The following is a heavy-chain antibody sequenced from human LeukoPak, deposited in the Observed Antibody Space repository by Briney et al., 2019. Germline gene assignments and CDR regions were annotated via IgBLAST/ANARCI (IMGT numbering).Heavy chain of an antibody. D-gene: IGHD3-22*01. CDR3: ARSPDSDRLDY. CDR1: GGSISRHY. J-gene: IGHJ4*02. CDR2: IINGGKT. V-gene: IGHV4-59*11. Sequence: PSETLSLTCSVSGGSISRHYWSWIRQPPGKGLEWIGNIINGGKTHYRRSLKSRVTISGDTSKNQFSLKLSSVTAADTAVYYCARSPDSDRLDYWGQGTLVTVSS.